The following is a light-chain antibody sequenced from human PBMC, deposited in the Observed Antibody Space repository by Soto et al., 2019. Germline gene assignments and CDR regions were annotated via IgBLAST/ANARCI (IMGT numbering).Light chain of an antibody. V-gene: IGKV1-5*03. CDR3: QHYNSYSEA. Sequence: DIQMTQSPSTLSGSVVDIVTITCRPSQTISSWLAWYQQKPGKAPKLLIYKASTLKSGVPSRFSGSGSGTEFTLTISSLQPDDFATYYCQHYNSYSEAFGQGTKVDI. CDR2: KAS. CDR1: QTISSW. J-gene: IGKJ1*01.